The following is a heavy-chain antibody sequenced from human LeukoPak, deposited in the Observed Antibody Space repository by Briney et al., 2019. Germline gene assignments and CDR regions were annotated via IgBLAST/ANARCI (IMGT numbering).Heavy chain of an antibody. V-gene: IGHV3-30*18. J-gene: IGHJ1*01. CDR3: AKDHSSSTGYFQH. CDR2: IPYDGSNK. Sequence: GGSLRLSCAASGFTFSSYGMHWVRQAPGKGLEWVAVIPYDGSNKYYADSVKGRFTISRDNSKNTLYLQMNSLRAEDTAVYYCAKDHSSSTGYFQHWGQGTLVTVSS. CDR1: GFTFSSYG. D-gene: IGHD6-13*01.